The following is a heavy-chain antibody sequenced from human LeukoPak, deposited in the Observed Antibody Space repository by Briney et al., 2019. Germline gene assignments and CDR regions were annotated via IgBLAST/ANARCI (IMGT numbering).Heavy chain of an antibody. CDR2: IYYSGST. V-gene: IGHV4-59*08. Sequence: SETLSLTCTVSGGSISSYYWSWIRQPPGKGLEWIGYIYYSGSTNYNPSLKSRVTISVDTSKNQFSLKLSSVTAADTAVYYCARLVDTAMALDYWGRGTLVTVSS. CDR1: GGSISSYY. CDR3: ARLVDTAMALDY. D-gene: IGHD5-18*01. J-gene: IGHJ4*02.